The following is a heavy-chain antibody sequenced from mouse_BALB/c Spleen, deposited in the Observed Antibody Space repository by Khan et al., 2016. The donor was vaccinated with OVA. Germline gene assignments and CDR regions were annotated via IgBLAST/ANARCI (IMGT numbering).Heavy chain of an antibody. D-gene: IGHD2-1*01. J-gene: IGHJ3*01. CDR2: IFPGTGTT. V-gene: IGHV1S132*01. CDR3: ASGYFGNYEFAY. CDR1: GYTFTSYW. Sequence: QVQLKQSGAELVKPGASVKLSCKTSGYTFTSYWIQWVKQRPGQGLGWIGEIFPGTGTTYYNENFKGKATLTIDTSSTTAYMQLSSLTSEDSAVYFCASGYFGNYEFAYWGQGTLVTVSA.